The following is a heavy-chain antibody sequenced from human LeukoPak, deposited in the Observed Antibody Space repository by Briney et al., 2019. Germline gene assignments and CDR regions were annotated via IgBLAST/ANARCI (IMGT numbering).Heavy chain of an antibody. CDR3: ASPTIFGVAKDY. CDR2: INHSGST. CDR1: GGSFSGYY. V-gene: IGHV4-34*01. D-gene: IGHD3-3*01. Sequence: KPSETLSLTCAVYGGSFSGYYWSWIRQPPGKGLEWIGEINHSGSTNYNPSLKSRVTISVDTSKNQFSLKLSSVTAADTAVYYCASPTIFGVAKDYWGQGTLVTVSS. J-gene: IGHJ4*02.